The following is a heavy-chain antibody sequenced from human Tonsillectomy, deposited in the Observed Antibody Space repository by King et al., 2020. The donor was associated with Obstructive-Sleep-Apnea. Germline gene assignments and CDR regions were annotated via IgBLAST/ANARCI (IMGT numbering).Heavy chain of an antibody. CDR2: SSSSSSYI. D-gene: IGHD2-15*01. Sequence: VQLVESGGGLGKPGGSLRLSCTASGFTFSSYSMNWVRQAQGKGLVWVSSSSSSSSYIYYADSVKGRFTISKDNAKNSLYLQMNSLRAEDTAVYYCARDGRIKDAFDIWGQGTMVTVSS. V-gene: IGHV3-21*01. CDR1: GFTFSSYS. CDR3: ARDGRIKDAFDI. J-gene: IGHJ3*02.